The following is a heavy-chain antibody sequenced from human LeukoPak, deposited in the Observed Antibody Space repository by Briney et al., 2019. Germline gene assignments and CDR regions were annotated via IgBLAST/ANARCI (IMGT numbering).Heavy chain of an antibody. CDR3: ARVASWVSISRTTTHFDY. CDR1: DGSISPYH. D-gene: IGHD1-14*01. J-gene: IGHJ4*02. CDR2: IYYTGST. Sequence: SETLSLTCTVSDGSISPYHRSWIRQPPGKGLEYIGYIYYTGSTNFNPSLKSRVSMSVDTSKNQFSLKVRSVTPADTAVYFCARVASWVSISRTTTHFDYWGQGTLVTVSS. V-gene: IGHV4-59*01.